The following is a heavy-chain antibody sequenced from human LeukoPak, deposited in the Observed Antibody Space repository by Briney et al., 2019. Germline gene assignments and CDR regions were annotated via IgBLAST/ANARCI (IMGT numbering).Heavy chain of an antibody. Sequence: PSETLSLTCDVSGASLSGYWWSWIRQPAGKGLEWIGRMYTDGETNYNPALKSRVTVSVDTSKNLFSLILISVTAADTAGYYFARAPAGYGCTYPVDSWGQGTLVTVSS. CDR3: ARAPAGYGCTYPVDS. V-gene: IGHV4-4*07. CDR2: MYTDGET. J-gene: IGHJ4*02. D-gene: IGHD3-10*01. CDR1: GASLSGYW.